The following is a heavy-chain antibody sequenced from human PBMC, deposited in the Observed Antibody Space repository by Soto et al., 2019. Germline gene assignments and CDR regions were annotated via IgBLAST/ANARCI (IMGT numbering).Heavy chain of an antibody. J-gene: IGHJ6*02. V-gene: IGHV1-18*04. D-gene: IGHD2-2*01. CDR1: GYTFTSYG. CDR2: ISAYNGNT. CDR3: ARASIWRWKDIVVVPAAPTGGMDV. Sequence: ASVKVSCKASGYTFTSYGISWVRQAPGQGLEWMGWISAYNGNTNYAQKLQGRVTMTTDTSTSTAYMELRSLRSDDTAVYYWARASIWRWKDIVVVPAAPTGGMDVWGQGTTVTVSS.